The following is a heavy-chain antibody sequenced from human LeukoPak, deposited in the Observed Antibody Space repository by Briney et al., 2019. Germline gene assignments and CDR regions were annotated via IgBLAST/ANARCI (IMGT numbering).Heavy chain of an antibody. Sequence: ASVKVSCKASGYTFTSYGISWVRQAPGQGLEWMGWISAYNGNTNYAQKLQGRVTMTTDTSTSTAYMELRSLRSDDTAVYYCARGGGSKSRGYYYYMDVWGKGTTVTVSS. CDR2: ISAYNGNT. D-gene: IGHD3-10*01. V-gene: IGHV1-18*01. CDR1: GYTFTSYG. CDR3: ARGGGSKSRGYYYYMDV. J-gene: IGHJ6*03.